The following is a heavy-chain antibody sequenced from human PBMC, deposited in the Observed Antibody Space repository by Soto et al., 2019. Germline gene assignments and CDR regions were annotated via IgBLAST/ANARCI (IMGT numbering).Heavy chain of an antibody. V-gene: IGHV3-74*01. CDR2: INSDGSST. Sequence: GGSLRLSCAASGFTFSSYWMHWVRQAPGKGLVWVLRINSDGSSTSYADSVKGRFTISRDNAKNTLYLQMNSLRAEDTAVYYCARSLIRYGGKRDYYYGMDVWGQGTTVTVSS. CDR1: GFTFSSYW. CDR3: ARSLIRYGGKRDYYYGMDV. J-gene: IGHJ6*02. D-gene: IGHD4-17*01.